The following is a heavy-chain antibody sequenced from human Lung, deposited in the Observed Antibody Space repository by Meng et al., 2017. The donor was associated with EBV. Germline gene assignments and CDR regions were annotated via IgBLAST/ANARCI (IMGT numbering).Heavy chain of an antibody. V-gene: IGHV1-18*01. D-gene: IGHD6-19*01. J-gene: IGHJ4*02. CDR3: ARDPSNTSGRYAYFDY. CDR1: GYTFTNHG. Sequence: QVQLGQSGAEVKKPVASVRVSCKASGYTFTNHGISWIRQAPGQGLEWMGWISCYNGDTNYAQKLQGRVTMTTDTSTNTAYMDLRGLRSDDTAVYYCARDPSNTSGRYAYFDYWGQGTLVTVSS. CDR2: ISCYNGDT.